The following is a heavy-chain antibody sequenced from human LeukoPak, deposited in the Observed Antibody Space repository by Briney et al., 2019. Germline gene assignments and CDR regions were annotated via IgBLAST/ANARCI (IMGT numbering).Heavy chain of an antibody. Sequence: TGGSLRLSCAASGFTFSDYGMHWVRQAPGKGLEWVAFIRYDGSNKYYADSVEGRFTISRDNSKNTLYLQMNSLRTEDTAVYYCAKVVYMDVWGTGTTVTVSS. V-gene: IGHV3-30*02. CDR1: GFTFSDYG. CDR3: AKVVYMDV. J-gene: IGHJ6*03. CDR2: IRYDGSNK.